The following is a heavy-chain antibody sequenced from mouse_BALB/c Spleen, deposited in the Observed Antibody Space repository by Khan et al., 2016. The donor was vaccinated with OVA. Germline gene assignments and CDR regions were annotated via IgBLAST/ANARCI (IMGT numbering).Heavy chain of an antibody. CDR2: IFPSSGYS. V-gene: IGHV1-4*01. CDR1: GYTFTSYT. Sequence: QVQLQQSGVELARPGASVKMSCKASGYTFTSYTIHWVKQRPGQGLEWIGYIFPSSGYSNYNQRFTDKATLTADKSSTTAYMQMSSLTSEDSAVYYCARNLHYYGSRGAMDYWGQGTSVTVSS. D-gene: IGHD1-1*01. J-gene: IGHJ4*01. CDR3: ARNLHYYGSRGAMDY.